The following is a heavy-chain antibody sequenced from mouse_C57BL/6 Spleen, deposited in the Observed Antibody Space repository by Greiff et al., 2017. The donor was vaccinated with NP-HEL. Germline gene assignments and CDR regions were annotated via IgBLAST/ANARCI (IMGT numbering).Heavy chain of an antibody. Sequence: EVQLQESGPELVKPGASVKISCKASGYSFTGYYMNWVKQSPEKSLEWIGEINPSTGGTTYNQKFKAKATLTVDKSSSTAYMQLKSLTSEDSAVYYCARTDYDGYYDYAMDYWGQGTSVTVSS. CDR3: ARTDYDGYYDYAMDY. V-gene: IGHV1-42*01. CDR1: GYSFTGYY. CDR2: INPSTGGT. J-gene: IGHJ4*01. D-gene: IGHD2-3*01.